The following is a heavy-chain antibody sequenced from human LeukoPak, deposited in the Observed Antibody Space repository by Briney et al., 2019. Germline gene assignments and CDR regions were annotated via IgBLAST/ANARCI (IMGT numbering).Heavy chain of an antibody. CDR1: GGTFSSYA. D-gene: IGHD2-2*01. V-gene: IGHV1-69*06. Sequence: SVKVSCKASGGTFSSYAISWVRQAPAQGLEWMGGIIPIFGTANYAQKFQGRVTITADKSTSTAYMELSSLRSEDTAVYYCATFVLGDCSSTSCYVPFDYWGQGTLVTVSS. CDR2: IIPIFGTA. J-gene: IGHJ4*02. CDR3: ATFVLGDCSSTSCYVPFDY.